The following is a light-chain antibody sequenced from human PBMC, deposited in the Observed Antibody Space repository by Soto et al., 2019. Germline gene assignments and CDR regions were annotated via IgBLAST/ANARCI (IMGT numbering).Light chain of an antibody. CDR3: QHYYGSSWT. Sequence: DIQMTQSPSTLSASVGDRVTITCRASQNINTWLAWFQQKPGKAPHLLIYMASNLETGVPSRFSGSGSETEFTLTISSLQPDDSATYYCQHYYGSSWTFGQGTKVVIK. CDR1: QNINTW. J-gene: IGKJ1*01. V-gene: IGKV1-5*03. CDR2: MAS.